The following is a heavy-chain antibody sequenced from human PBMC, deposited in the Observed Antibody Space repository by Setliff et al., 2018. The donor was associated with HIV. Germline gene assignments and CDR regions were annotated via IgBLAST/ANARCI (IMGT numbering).Heavy chain of an antibody. Sequence: GGSLRLSCAASGFTSSSYGMHWVRQAPGKGLEWVAVIWYDGSNKYYADSVKGRFTISRDNSKNTLYLQMNSLRDEDTAVYYCARDLGGIVVAAFDYWGQGTLVTVSS. D-gene: IGHD6-19*01. CDR3: ARDLGGIVVAAFDY. CDR1: GFTSSSYG. CDR2: IWYDGSNK. J-gene: IGHJ4*02. V-gene: IGHV3-33*01.